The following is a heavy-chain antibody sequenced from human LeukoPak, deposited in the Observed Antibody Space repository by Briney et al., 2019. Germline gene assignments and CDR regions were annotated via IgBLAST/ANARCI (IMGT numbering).Heavy chain of an antibody. CDR1: GFTFSSYA. D-gene: IGHD3-22*01. Sequence: GRSLRLSCAASGFTFSSYAMHWVRQAPGKGLEWVAVISYDGSNKYYADSVKGRFTISRDNSKNTLYLQMNSLRAEDTAVYYCARDREGSQYYDSSGYLDYWGQGTLVTVSP. CDR2: ISYDGSNK. CDR3: ARDREGSQYYDSSGYLDY. J-gene: IGHJ4*02. V-gene: IGHV3-30*04.